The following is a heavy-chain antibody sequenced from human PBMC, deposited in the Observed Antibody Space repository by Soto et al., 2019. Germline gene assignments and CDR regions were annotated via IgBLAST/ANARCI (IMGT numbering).Heavy chain of an antibody. CDR1: GGSFSDYN. V-gene: IGHV4-34*01. CDR2: INHSGIT. D-gene: IGHD6-13*01. J-gene: IGHJ6*02. Sequence: QVQLQQWGAGLLKPSETLSLTCAVYGGSFSDYNWSWIRQPPGKGLEWIGEINHSGITKYTPSLKSRVTISVDTSKNQFSLKLSSVTAADTAIYYCARVMVAADTLSYYYYGMDVWGQGTTVTVSS. CDR3: ARVMVAADTLSYYYYGMDV.